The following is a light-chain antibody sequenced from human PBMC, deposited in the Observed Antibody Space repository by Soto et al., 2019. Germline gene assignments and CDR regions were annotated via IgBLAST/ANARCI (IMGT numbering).Light chain of an antibody. CDR2: GAS. CDR3: HQYNNWPYT. Sequence: EIVMTQSPATLAVSPGERAALSCRASQSVSSNFAWYHQKPGHAPRLLIYGASSRATGAPARFIGSGSGTEFIITISSMQSEDFSVYYCHQYNNWPYTFGLGTKLEMK. CDR1: QSVSSN. V-gene: IGKV3-15*01. J-gene: IGKJ2*01.